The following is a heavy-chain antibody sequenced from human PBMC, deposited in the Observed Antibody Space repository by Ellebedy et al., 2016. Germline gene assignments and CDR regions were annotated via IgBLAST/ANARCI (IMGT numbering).Heavy chain of an antibody. CDR2: ISYDGSNK. D-gene: IGHD3-22*01. Sequence: GGSLRLXCAASGFTFSSYGMHWVRQAPGKGLEWVAVISYDGSNKYYADSVKGRFTISRDNSKNTLYLQMNSLRAEDTAVYYCAKGEYMIVPNNAFDIWGQGTMVTVSS. J-gene: IGHJ3*02. CDR3: AKGEYMIVPNNAFDI. CDR1: GFTFSSYG. V-gene: IGHV3-30*18.